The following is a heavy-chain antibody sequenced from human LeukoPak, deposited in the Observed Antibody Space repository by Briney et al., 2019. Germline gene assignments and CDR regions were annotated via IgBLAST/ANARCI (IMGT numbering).Heavy chain of an antibody. V-gene: IGHV1-24*01. J-gene: IGHJ1*01. Sequence: ASVKVSCKVSGYTLTELSIHWVRQAPGKGLEWMGGFDPEDGVTIYAQRFQGRVTMTEDTSTDTAYMELSSLRSEDAAVYYCATVSYYYDSSGYQGYFQHWGQGTLVTVSS. CDR2: FDPEDGVT. D-gene: IGHD3-22*01. CDR3: ATVSYYYDSSGYQGYFQH. CDR1: GYTLTELS.